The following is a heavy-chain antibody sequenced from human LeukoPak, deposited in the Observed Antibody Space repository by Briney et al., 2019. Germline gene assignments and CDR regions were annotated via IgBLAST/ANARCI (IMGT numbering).Heavy chain of an antibody. CDR3: ARLRYGHPDY. CDR2: IYTSGST. J-gene: IGHJ4*02. D-gene: IGHD1-14*01. Sequence: SETLSLTCTVSGGSISSGNYYWSWIRQPAGKGLEWIGRIYTSGSTKYNPSLKSRITISVDTSKNQFSLKLSSVTAADTAVYYCARLRYGHPDYWGQGTLVTVSS. V-gene: IGHV4-61*02. CDR1: GGSISSGNYY.